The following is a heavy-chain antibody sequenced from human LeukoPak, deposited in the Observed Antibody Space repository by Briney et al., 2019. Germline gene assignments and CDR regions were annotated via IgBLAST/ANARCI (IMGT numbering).Heavy chain of an antibody. CDR2: IYSGGRT. V-gene: IGHV3-66*01. CDR3: ARESNSGYYLSY. J-gene: IGHJ4*02. D-gene: IGHD3-22*01. CDR1: GFTVSSNY. Sequence: PGGSLRLSCAASGFTVSSNYMSWVRQAPGKGLEWVSVIYSGGRTYYADSVKGRFTISRDNSKNTLYLQMNSLRAEDTAVYSCARESNSGYYLSYWGQGTLVTVSS.